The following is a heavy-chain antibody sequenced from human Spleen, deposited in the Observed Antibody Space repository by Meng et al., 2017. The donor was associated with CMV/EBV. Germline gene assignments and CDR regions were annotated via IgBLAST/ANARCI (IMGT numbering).Heavy chain of an antibody. J-gene: IGHJ3*02. CDR3: AHRLDSSGYDDAFDI. D-gene: IGHD3-22*01. CDR1: GFSLSTSGVG. V-gene: IGHV2-5*01. Sequence: LVKPTQTLTLTCTFSGFSLSTSGVGVGWIRQPPGKALEWLALIYWNDDKRYSPSLKSRRTITKDTSKNQVVLTMTNMDPVDTATYYCAHRLDSSGYDDAFDIWGQGTMVTVSS. CDR2: IYWNDDK.